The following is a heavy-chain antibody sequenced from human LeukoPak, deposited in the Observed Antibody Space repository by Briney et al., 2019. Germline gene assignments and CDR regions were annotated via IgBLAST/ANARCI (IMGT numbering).Heavy chain of an antibody. CDR3: ARVDRDGGDAFDI. J-gene: IGHJ3*02. V-gene: IGHV3-48*01. CDR1: GFTFSSYS. CDR2: ISSSSSTI. D-gene: IGHD1-14*01. Sequence: GGSLRLSCAASGFTFSSYSMNWVRQAPGKGLEWVSYISSSSSTIYYADSVKGRFTISRDNAKNSLYLQMNSLKAEDTAVYYCARVDRDGGDAFDIWARGTMVTVSS.